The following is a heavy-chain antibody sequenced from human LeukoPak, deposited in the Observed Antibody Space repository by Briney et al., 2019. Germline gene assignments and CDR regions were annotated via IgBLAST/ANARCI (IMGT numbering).Heavy chain of an antibody. D-gene: IGHD3-10*01. CDR3: ARDPMVRGGSRVWFDP. CDR1: GGSISSSSYY. J-gene: IGHJ5*02. CDR2: IYYSGST. Sequence: PSETLSLTCTVSGGSISSSSYYWGWIRQPPGKGLEWIGSIYYSGSTYYNPSLKSRVTISVAMSKNQFSLKLSSVTAAATAVYSCARDPMVRGGSRVWFDPWGQGTLVTVSS. V-gene: IGHV4-39*07.